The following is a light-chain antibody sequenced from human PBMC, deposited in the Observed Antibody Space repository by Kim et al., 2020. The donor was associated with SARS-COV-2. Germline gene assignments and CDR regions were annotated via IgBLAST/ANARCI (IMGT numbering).Light chain of an antibody. CDR1: QSVSSSY. CDR2: GAS. V-gene: IGKV3D-7*01. Sequence: PGERVTLSCRASQSVSSSYLMWYQQKPGQAPRLLIYGASTRATGIPARFSGSGSGTDFTLTISSLQPEDFAVYFCQQDYNPTPLGQGTKLEI. J-gene: IGKJ2*01. CDR3: QQDYNPTP.